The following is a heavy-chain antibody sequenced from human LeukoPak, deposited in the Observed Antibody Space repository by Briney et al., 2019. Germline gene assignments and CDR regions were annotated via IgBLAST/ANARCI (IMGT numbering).Heavy chain of an antibody. V-gene: IGHV4-39*07. CDR1: GGSISTSSYY. J-gene: IGHJ3*02. CDR2: IYYSGIT. Sequence: PSETLSLTCAVSGGSISTSSYYWGWIRQPPGKGLEWIGSIYYSGITYYNPSLKSRVTISVDTSSNQFSLKLRSETAADTAVYYCARVTFSPSDAFDILGQGTMVTVSS. CDR3: ARVTFSPSDAFDI.